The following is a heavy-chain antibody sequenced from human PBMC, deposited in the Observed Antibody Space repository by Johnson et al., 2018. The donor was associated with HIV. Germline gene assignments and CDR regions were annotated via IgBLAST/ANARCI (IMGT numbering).Heavy chain of an antibody. CDR1: GFTFDDYG. Sequence: LVESGGGVVRPGGSLRLSCAASGFTFDDYGINWVRQAPGKGLEWVSGINWNGDSTGYADSVKGRFTISSDNAKTSLYPQMNSLRAEDTALYYCARDRRSIAARPGAAFDIWGQGTMVTVSS. J-gene: IGHJ3*02. V-gene: IGHV3-20*04. D-gene: IGHD6-6*01. CDR2: INWNGDST. CDR3: ARDRRSIAARPGAAFDI.